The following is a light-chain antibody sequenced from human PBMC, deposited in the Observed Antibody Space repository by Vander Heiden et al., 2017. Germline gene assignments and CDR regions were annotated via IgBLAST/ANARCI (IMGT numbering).Light chain of an antibody. Sequence: QSVLTQPPSASRTPGQRVTISCSGSSSNIGSTTVNWYQQVPGTAPKLLNYTNNQRPSGGPDRCTGSKSDASASLAISGLQSEDEADYYCAAWDDSLNGYVFGTGTKVTVL. V-gene: IGLV1-44*01. CDR1: SSNIGSTT. CDR3: AAWDDSLNGYV. J-gene: IGLJ1*01. CDR2: TNN.